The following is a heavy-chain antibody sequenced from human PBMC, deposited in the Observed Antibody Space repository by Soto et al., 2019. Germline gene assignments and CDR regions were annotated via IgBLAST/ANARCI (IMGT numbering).Heavy chain of an antibody. CDR1: GFSFRTYA. J-gene: IGHJ1*01. Sequence: GGSLRLSCAASGFSFRTYAMSWVRQAPGKGLEWVSGISGSGGTTYYADSVKGRFTISRDNSKNTLYLQVNSLRAEDTAVYYCAXDQAAGGTISRYFQYWGQGTLVTVSS. V-gene: IGHV3-23*01. CDR3: AXDQAAGGTISRYFQY. D-gene: IGHD6-13*01. CDR2: ISGSGGTT.